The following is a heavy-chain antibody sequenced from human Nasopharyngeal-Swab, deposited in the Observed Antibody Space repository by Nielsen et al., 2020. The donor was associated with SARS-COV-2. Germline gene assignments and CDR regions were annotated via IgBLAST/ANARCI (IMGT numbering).Heavy chain of an antibody. CDR3: ASLNSNKNLGLYYYYGMDV. CDR1: GGTFSSYA. V-gene: IGHV1-2*06. D-gene: IGHD4-11*01. Sequence: ASVKVSCKASGGTFSSYAVSWVRQAPGQGLEWMGRINPNSGGTNYAQKFQGRVTMTRDTSISTAYMELSRLRSDDTAVYHCASLNSNKNLGLYYYYGMDVWGQGTTVTVSS. J-gene: IGHJ6*02. CDR2: INPNSGGT.